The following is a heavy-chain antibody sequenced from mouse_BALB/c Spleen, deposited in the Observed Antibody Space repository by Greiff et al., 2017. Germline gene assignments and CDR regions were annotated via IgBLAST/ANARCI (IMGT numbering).Heavy chain of an antibody. Sequence: EVKLVESGPSLVKPSQTLSLTCSATGDSITSGYWNWIRKFPGNKLEYMGYISYSGSTYYYPSLKSRISITRDTSKNQYYLQLNSVTTEDTATCYCARGGSSFDYWGQGTTLTVSS. CDR3: ARGGSSFDY. V-gene: IGHV3-8*02. CDR1: GDSITSGY. D-gene: IGHD1-1*01. J-gene: IGHJ2*01. CDR2: ISYSGST.